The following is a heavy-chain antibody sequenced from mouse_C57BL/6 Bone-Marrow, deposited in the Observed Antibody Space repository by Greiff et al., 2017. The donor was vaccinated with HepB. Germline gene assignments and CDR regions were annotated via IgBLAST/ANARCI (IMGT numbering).Heavy chain of an antibody. D-gene: IGHD2-2*01. CDR1: GYSFTSYY. J-gene: IGHJ4*01. CDR2: IYPGSGNT. V-gene: IGHV1-66*01. CDR3: AKDLLWFYAMDY. Sequence: QVQLKESGPELVKPGASVKISCKASGYSFTSYYIHWVKQRPGQGLEWIGWIYPGSGNTKYNEKFKGKATLTADTSSSTAYMQLSSLTSEDSAVYYCAKDLLWFYAMDYWGQGTSVTVSS.